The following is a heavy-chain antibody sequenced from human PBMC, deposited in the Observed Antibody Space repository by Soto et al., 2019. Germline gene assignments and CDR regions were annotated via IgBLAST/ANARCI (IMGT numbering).Heavy chain of an antibody. CDR1: GGSIGSGCYY. CDR2: IYYSGST. Sequence: SETLSLTSTVSGGSIGSGCYYLSWIRQHPGKGLEWIGYIYYSGSTYYNPSLKSRVTISVDTSKNQFSLKLSSVTAADTAVYYCARDRIAVLGNYYGMDVWGQGTTVTVSS. CDR3: ARDRIAVLGNYYGMDV. J-gene: IGHJ6*02. V-gene: IGHV4-31*03. D-gene: IGHD2-15*01.